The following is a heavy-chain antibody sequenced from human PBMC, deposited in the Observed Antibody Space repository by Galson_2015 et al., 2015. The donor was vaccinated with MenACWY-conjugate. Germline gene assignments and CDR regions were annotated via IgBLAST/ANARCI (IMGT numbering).Heavy chain of an antibody. J-gene: IGHJ5*02. CDR2: ISASGSST. D-gene: IGHD2-15*01. CDR3: ARKMESARSGGTGAWFDP. CDR1: GFTFSSYA. Sequence: SLRLSCAVSGFTFSSYAISWVRQAPGKGLEWVSGISASGSSTSYVDSVKGRFTISRDNSKNTVYLQMNSLRVEDTAVYYCARKMESARSGGTGAWFDPGGQATLVTVTS. V-gene: IGHV3-23*01.